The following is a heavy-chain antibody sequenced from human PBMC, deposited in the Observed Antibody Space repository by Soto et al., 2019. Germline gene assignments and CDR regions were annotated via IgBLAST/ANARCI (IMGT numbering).Heavy chain of an antibody. V-gene: IGHV4-31*03. CDR2: TYYSGTT. CDR3: ASRDVDTTMVGRDY. Sequence: QVQLQESGPGLVKPSQTLSLTCTVSGCSISSGGYYWYWIRQHSGKGTEWIGFTYYSGTTYYNPSLKRRVTISVDTSKNQFSPKLRSVTAADTAVYYCASRDVDTTMVGRDYWGQGTLVTVSS. J-gene: IGHJ4*02. D-gene: IGHD5-18*01. CDR1: GCSISSGGYY.